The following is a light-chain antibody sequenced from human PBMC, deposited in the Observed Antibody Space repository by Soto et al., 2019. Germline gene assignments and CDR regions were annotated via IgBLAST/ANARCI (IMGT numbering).Light chain of an antibody. CDR1: QSISTW. CDR2: SAS. J-gene: IGKJ1*01. CDR3: QQYNSYSTFGPAT. V-gene: IGKV1-5*03. Sequence: DIQMTQSPSTLSASVGDRVTITCRASQSISTWLAWYQQKPGKAPKLLIYSASDLESGVPSRFSGSGFGTEFTLTITSLQPDDFATYYCQQYNSYSTFGPATSGQGTKVEIK.